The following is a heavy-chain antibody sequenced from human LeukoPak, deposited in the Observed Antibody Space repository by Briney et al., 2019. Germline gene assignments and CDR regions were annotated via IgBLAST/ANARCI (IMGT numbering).Heavy chain of an antibody. J-gene: IGHJ4*02. V-gene: IGHV3-21*01. CDR1: GFTFSSNS. D-gene: IGHD3-9*01. CDR2: ISSSSSYI. CDR3: ASEDYDILTGPYPSH. Sequence: GGSLRLSCAASGFTFSSNSMNWVRQAPGKGLEWVSSISSSSSYIYYADSVKGRFTISRDNAKNSLYLQMNSLRAEDTAVYYCASEDYDILTGPYPSHWGQGTLVTVSS.